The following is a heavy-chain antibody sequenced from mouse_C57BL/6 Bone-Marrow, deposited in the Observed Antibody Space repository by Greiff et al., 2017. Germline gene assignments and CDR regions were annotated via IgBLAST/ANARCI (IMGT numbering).Heavy chain of an antibody. CDR1: GYAFSSYW. J-gene: IGHJ1*03. Sequence: VQLQQSGAELVKPGASVKISCKASGYAFSSYWMNWVKQRPGKGLEWIGQIYPGDGDTNYNGKFKGKATLTADKSSSTAYMQLSSLTSEDSAVYFCARYRDYGTDWYFDVWGTGTTVTVSS. CDR2: IYPGDGDT. D-gene: IGHD1-1*01. V-gene: IGHV1-80*01. CDR3: ARYRDYGTDWYFDV.